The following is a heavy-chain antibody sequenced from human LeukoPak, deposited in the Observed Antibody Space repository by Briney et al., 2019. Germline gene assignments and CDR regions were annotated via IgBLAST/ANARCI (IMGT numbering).Heavy chain of an antibody. Sequence: PSETLSLTCTVSSGSISNYDWSWIRQPAGKGLEWIGRIYTSGSTNYNPSLKSRVTMSVDPSKKQFSLKLSSVTAADTAVYYCARLTSSWYQDWYFDLWGRGTLVTVSS. CDR2: IYTSGST. D-gene: IGHD6-13*01. V-gene: IGHV4-4*07. CDR3: ARLTSSWYQDWYFDL. CDR1: SGSISNYD. J-gene: IGHJ2*01.